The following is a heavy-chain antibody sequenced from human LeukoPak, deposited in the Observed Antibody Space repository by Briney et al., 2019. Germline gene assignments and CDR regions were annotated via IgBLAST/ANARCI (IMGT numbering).Heavy chain of an antibody. Sequence: PSETLSLTCTVSGGSISTYSWTWIRQPPGKGLEWIGYNYYDGSTNSNPSLKSRVTISVDTSTNQFSLKLSSVTAADTAVYYCARGDYAYFFDYWGQGTLVTVSS. CDR2: NYYDGST. D-gene: IGHD4-17*01. CDR3: ARGDYAYFFDY. J-gene: IGHJ4*02. CDR1: GGSISTYS. V-gene: IGHV4-59*01.